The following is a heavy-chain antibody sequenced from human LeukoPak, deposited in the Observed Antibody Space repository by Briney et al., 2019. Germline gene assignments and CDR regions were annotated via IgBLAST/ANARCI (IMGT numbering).Heavy chain of an antibody. Sequence: GGSLRLSCAASGFTFSSSAMSWVRQAPGKGLEWVSSISGSGSGGSTYYADSVKGRFTISRDNAKNSLYLQMNSLRAEDTAVYYCARDRSSGSYWGPEIYYFDYWGQGTLVTVSS. J-gene: IGHJ4*02. V-gene: IGHV3-23*01. CDR2: ISGSGSGGST. CDR1: GFTFSSSA. D-gene: IGHD1-26*01. CDR3: ARDRSSGSYWGPEIYYFDY.